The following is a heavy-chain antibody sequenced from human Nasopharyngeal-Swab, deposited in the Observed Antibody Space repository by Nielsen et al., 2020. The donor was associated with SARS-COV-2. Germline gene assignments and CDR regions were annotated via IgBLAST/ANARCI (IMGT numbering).Heavy chain of an antibody. J-gene: IGHJ4*02. CDR2: ISYDGSNK. CDR3: ARSDIVVVVADIGAFLS. V-gene: IGHV3-30-3*01. CDR1: GFTFSSYA. D-gene: IGHD2-15*01. Sequence: GESLKISCAASGFTFSSYAMHWVRQAPGKGLEWAAVISYDGSNKYYADSVKGRFTISRDNSENTLYLQMNSLRAEDTAVYYCARSDIVVVVADIGAFLSWGQGTLVTVSS.